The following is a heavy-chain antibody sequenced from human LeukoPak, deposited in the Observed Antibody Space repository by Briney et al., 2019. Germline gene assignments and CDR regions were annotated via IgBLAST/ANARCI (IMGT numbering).Heavy chain of an antibody. D-gene: IGHD3-22*01. J-gene: IGHJ4*02. V-gene: IGHV1-46*01. CDR1: GYTFTSYY. Sequence: ASVKVSCKASGYTFTSYYMHWVRQAPGQGLEWMGIINPSGGSTSYAQKFQGRVTMTRDTSTSTVYMELSSLRSEDTAVYYCARVSDRLHYYDSSGGLDYWGQGTLVTVSS. CDR3: ARVSDRLHYYDSSGGLDY. CDR2: INPSGGST.